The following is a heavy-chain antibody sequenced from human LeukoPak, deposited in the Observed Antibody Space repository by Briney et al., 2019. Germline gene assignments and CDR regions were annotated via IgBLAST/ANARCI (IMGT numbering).Heavy chain of an antibody. CDR1: GFTFCPYA. Sequence: GGSLRLSCAASGFTFCPYAMTCVRPAPGKTLEGVADIYSCGNPYYADYVKCRFTISRDNSKNTLYLQMNSLRAEDTAVYHCARDRLPPLGAFDIWGQGTMVTVSS. J-gene: IGHJ3*02. V-gene: IGHV3-66*01. CDR2: IYSCGNP. D-gene: IGHD3-16*01. CDR3: ARDRLPPLGAFDI.